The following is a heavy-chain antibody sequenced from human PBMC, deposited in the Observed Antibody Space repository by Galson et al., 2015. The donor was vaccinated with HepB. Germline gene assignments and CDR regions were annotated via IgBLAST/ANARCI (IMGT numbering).Heavy chain of an antibody. D-gene: IGHD5-18*01. CDR3: ARGSYSYGPDFDY. CDR1: GGSISSGDYY. V-gene: IGHV4-30-4*01. CDR2: IYYSGST. J-gene: IGHJ4*02. Sequence: TLSLTCIVSGGSISSGDYYWSWIRQPPGKGLEWIGYIYYSGSTYYNPSLKSRVIISVDTSKNQFSLKLSSVTAADTAVYYCARGSYSYGPDFDYWGQGTLVTVSS.